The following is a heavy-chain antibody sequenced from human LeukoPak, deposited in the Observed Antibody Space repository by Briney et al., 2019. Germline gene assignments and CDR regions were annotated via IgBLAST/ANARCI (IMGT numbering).Heavy chain of an antibody. CDR1: GGSFSGYY. D-gene: IGHD3-10*01. CDR3: ARAPYYYGSGSYSGAYWFDP. CDR2: TNHSGST. Sequence: SETLSLTCAVYGGSFSGYYWSWIRQPPGKGLEWIGETNHSGSTNSNPSHKSRVTISVDTSKTQFSLKLSSVTAADTGVYYCARAPYYYGSGSYSGAYWFDPWGQGTLVTVSS. J-gene: IGHJ5*02. V-gene: IGHV4-34*01.